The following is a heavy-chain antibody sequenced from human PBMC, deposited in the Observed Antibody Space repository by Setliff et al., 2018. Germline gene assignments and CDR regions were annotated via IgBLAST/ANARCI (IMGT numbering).Heavy chain of an antibody. CDR2: LDWDDDK. J-gene: IGHJ3*01. CDR3: ARLPPLVQNNGASNHAFDV. CDR1: GFSLSTTETH. V-gene: IGHV2-70*04. D-gene: IGHD6-6*01. Sequence: SGPTLVNPTQTLTLTCTFSGFSLSTTETHVSWIRQPPGKAPEWLARLDWDDDKFYNTSLRSRLTLSKDTSKNQVILTMTNMDPADTATYYCARLPPLVQNNGASNHAFDVWGPGAVVT.